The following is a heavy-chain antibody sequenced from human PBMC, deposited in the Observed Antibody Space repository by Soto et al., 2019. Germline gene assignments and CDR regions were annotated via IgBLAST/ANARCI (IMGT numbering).Heavy chain of an antibody. Sequence: QVQLVESGGGVVQPGRSLRLSCAASGFTFSSYAMHWVRQAPGKGLEWVAVISYDGSNKYYADSVKGRFTISRDNSKNTMYLQMNSLRAEDTAVYYCARGSTVTRGWGWFDPWGQGTLVTVSS. D-gene: IGHD4-17*01. CDR1: GFTFSSYA. CDR3: ARGSTVTRGWGWFDP. CDR2: ISYDGSNK. V-gene: IGHV3-30-3*01. J-gene: IGHJ5*02.